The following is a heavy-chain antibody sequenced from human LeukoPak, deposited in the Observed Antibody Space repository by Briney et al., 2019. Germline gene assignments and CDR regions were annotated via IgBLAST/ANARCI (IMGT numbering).Heavy chain of an antibody. Sequence: GGSLRLSCAASGFTFSSYAMSWVRQAPGKGLEWVSAISGSGGSTYYADSVKGRFTISRDNSKNTLYLQMNSLRAEDTAVYYCAKDFRERQWLNNWFDPWGQGTLVTVSS. CDR3: AKDFRERQWLNNWFDP. J-gene: IGHJ5*02. CDR1: GFTFSSYA. D-gene: IGHD6-19*01. V-gene: IGHV3-23*01. CDR2: ISGSGGST.